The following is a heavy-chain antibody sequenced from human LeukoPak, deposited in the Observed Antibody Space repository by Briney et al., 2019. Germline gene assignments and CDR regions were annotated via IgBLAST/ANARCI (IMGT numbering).Heavy chain of an antibody. CDR1: GGSISSSSYY. V-gene: IGHV4-39*01. D-gene: IGHD3-3*01. CDR2: IYYSGST. J-gene: IGHJ4*02. CDR3: ARLRVTYYDFWGGYYGTPDGDY. Sequence: SETLSLTCTVSGGSISSSSYYWGWIRQPPGKGLEWIGSIYYSGSTYYNPSLKSRVTISVDTSKNQFSLKLSSVTAADTAVYYCARLRVTYYDFWGGYYGTPDGDYWGQGTLVTVSS.